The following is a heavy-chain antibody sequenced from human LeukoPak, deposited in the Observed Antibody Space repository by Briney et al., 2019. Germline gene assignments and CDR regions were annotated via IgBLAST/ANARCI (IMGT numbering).Heavy chain of an antibody. V-gene: IGHV4-59*01. CDR1: GGSISSYY. D-gene: IGHD3-22*01. Sequence: SETLSLTCIVSGGSISSYYWSWIRQPPGKGLEWIGYIYYSGSTNYNPSLKSRVTISVDTSKNQFSLKLSSVTAADTAVYYCARALYYDSSGSYYFDYWGQGTLVTVSS. CDR2: IYYSGST. CDR3: ARALYYDSSGSYYFDY. J-gene: IGHJ4*02.